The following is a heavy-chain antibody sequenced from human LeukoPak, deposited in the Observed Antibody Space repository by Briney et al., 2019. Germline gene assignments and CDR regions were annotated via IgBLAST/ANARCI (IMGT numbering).Heavy chain of an antibody. J-gene: IGHJ4*02. CDR3: AKDALTYYDLWSGSPGLYYFDY. V-gene: IGHV3-30*02. Sequence: GGSLRLSCAASGFTFSSYGMHWVRQAPGKGLEWVAFIRYDGSNKYYADSVKGRFTISRDNSKNTLYLQMNSLRAEDTAVYYCAKDALTYYDLWSGSPGLYYFDYWGQGTLVTVSS. CDR2: IRYDGSNK. CDR1: GFTFSSYG. D-gene: IGHD3-3*01.